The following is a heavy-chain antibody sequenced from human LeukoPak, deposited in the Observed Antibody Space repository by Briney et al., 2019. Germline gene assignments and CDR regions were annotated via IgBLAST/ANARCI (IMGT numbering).Heavy chain of an antibody. D-gene: IGHD6-13*01. CDR3: ARAPRGSWYGDY. Sequence: ASVKASCKASGYTFTGYYMHWVRQAPGQGLEWMGWINPNSGGTNYAQKFQGRVTMTRDTSISTAYMELSRLRSDDTAVYYCARAPRGSWYGDYWGQGTLVTVSS. V-gene: IGHV1-2*02. CDR2: INPNSGGT. J-gene: IGHJ4*02. CDR1: GYTFTGYY.